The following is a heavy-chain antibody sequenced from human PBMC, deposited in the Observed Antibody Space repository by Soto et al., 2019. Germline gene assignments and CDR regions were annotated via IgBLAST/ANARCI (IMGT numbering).Heavy chain of an antibody. V-gene: IGHV3-21*01. D-gene: IGHD2-2*01. CDR3: ARSRFGVQAARDFDY. CDR1: GFIFSAHN. CDR2: ISPSSRYI. Sequence: PGGSLRLSCAASGFIFSAHNMNWVRQAPGKGLEWVSKISPSSRYIYYADSAKGRFTISRDNAKNSVYLQMNSLRAEDTAVYYCARSRFGVQAARDFDYWGQGALVTSPQ. J-gene: IGHJ4*02.